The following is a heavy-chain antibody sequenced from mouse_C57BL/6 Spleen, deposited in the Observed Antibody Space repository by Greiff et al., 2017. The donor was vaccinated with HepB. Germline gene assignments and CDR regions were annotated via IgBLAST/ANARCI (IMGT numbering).Heavy chain of an antibody. CDR1: GFTFSSYG. CDR2: ISSGGSYT. J-gene: IGHJ4*01. D-gene: IGHD1-1*02. V-gene: IGHV5-6*02. Sequence: EVMLVESGGDLVKPGGSLKLSCAASGFTFSSYGMSWVRQTPDKRLEWVATISSGGSYTYYPDSVKGRFTISRDNAKNTLYLQMSSLKSEDTAMYYCARRDYASYAMDYWGQGTSVTVSS. CDR3: ARRDYASYAMDY.